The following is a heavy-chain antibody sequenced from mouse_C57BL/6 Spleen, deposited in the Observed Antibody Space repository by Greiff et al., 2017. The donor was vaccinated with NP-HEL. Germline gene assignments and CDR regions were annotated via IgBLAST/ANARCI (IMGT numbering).Heavy chain of an antibody. V-gene: IGHV5-9*01. CDR2: ISGGGGNT. J-gene: IGHJ1*03. CDR3: ARQGNYYGSSYWYFDV. D-gene: IGHD1-1*01. Sequence: EVKLVESGGGLVKPGGSLKLSCAASGFTFSSYTMSWVRQTPEKRLEWVATISGGGGNTYYPDSVKGRFTISRDNAKNTLYLQMSSLRSEDTALYYCARQGNYYGSSYWYFDVWGTGTTVTVSS. CDR1: GFTFSSYT.